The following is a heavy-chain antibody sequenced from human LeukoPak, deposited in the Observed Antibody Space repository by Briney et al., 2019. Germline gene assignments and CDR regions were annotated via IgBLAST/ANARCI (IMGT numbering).Heavy chain of an antibody. D-gene: IGHD4-17*01. CDR2: ISGSGSGM. CDR1: GFTFSSSA. Sequence: PGGSLRLSCAASGFTFSSSAMSWVRQAPGKGLEWVSTISGSGSGMYYADSVKGRFTISRDNSKNMVHLQMNSLRAEDTAVYYCAKGIYGDYRRGFDYWGQGTLVTVSS. V-gene: IGHV3-23*01. J-gene: IGHJ4*02. CDR3: AKGIYGDYRRGFDY.